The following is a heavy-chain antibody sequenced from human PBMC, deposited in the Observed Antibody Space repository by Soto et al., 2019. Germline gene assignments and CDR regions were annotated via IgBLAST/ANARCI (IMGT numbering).Heavy chain of an antibody. CDR3: ARGAGLFDY. V-gene: IGHV4-61*01. CDR2: IYYSGST. J-gene: IGHJ4*02. CDR1: GGSVSSHSYY. D-gene: IGHD3-16*01. Sequence: QVLLQESGPGLVKPSETLSLTCTVSGGSVSSHSYYWSWIRQPPGKGLEWIGYIYYSGSTNYNPSLKSRVTISVDTSNNQFSLKLSSVTAADTAVYYCARGAGLFDYWGQGTLVTVSS.